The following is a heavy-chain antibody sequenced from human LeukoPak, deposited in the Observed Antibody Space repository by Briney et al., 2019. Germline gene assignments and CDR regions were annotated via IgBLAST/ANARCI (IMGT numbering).Heavy chain of an antibody. CDR2: ISYDGSNK. D-gene: IGHD3-16*02. CDR1: GFTFSSYA. V-gene: IGHV3-30-3*01. J-gene: IGHJ4*02. CDR3: ARYPYVWGSYRRFDY. Sequence: GGSLRLSCAASGFTFSSYAMHWVRQAPGKGLEWVAVISYDGSNKYYADSVKGRFTISRDNAKNSLYLQMNSLRAEDTAVYYCARYPYVWGSYRRFDYWGQGTLVTVSS.